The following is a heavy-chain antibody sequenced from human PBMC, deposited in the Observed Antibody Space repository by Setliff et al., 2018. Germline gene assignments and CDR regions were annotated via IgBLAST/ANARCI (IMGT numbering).Heavy chain of an antibody. D-gene: IGHD6-6*01. Sequence: SETLSLTCAAYGGTFSDYHWTWIRQSPEKGLEWIGEINHRGSTNYNPSLKSRVTISIDTSKNQFSLSLRYVTAADTAIYYCARGRNVAIRLLDSWSQGNLVTVSS. J-gene: IGHJ4*02. CDR2: INHRGST. CDR3: ARGRNVAIRLLDS. CDR1: GGTFSDYH. V-gene: IGHV4-34*01.